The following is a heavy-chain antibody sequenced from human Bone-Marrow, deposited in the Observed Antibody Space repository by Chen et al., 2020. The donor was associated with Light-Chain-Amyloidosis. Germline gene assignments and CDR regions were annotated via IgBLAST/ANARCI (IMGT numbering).Heavy chain of an antibody. J-gene: IGHJ6*02. Sequence: QVQLVQSGAGVKKPGAYVKVYCEASGYTFTGYHMHWVRQAPGQGLEWMGWINPNSDSTSYAQKFQGRVTMTRDTSSSTVYMELSRLRSDDTAVYYCARGLHCSNTNCYLEFYYNAMDVWGQGTTVTVSS. CDR1: GYTFTGYH. CDR2: INPNSDST. D-gene: IGHD2-2*01. V-gene: IGHV1-2*02. CDR3: ARGLHCSNTNCYLEFYYNAMDV.